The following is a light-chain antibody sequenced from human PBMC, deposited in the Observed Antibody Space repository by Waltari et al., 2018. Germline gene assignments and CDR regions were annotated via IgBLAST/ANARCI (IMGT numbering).Light chain of an antibody. CDR3: QSFDSSLSASV. V-gene: IGLV1-40*01. Sequence: QSVPTQPPPPSPAPAPNVTIPSPRASSNFRPGLSPPPYQQFPGTAPTLLIFGNTNRPSGVPGRFSGSRSGTSASLAIAGLQSEDEAVYYCQSFDSSLSASVFGGGTKLTVL. CDR2: GNT. J-gene: IGLJ3*02. CDR1: SSNFRPGLS.